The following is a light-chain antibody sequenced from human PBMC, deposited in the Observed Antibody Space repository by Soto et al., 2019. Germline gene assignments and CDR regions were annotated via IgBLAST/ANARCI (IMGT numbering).Light chain of an antibody. J-gene: IGLJ1*01. CDR2: DDS. CDR3: QVWDTSSEHDV. CDR1: NIGSKS. V-gene: IGLV3-21*02. Sequence: SYERTEPPWVSVAPGQTARITCGGNNIGSKSVHWYQQKPGPAPVLVVYDDSDRPSGIPERFSGSKSMNTAILTISRVEAGDEADYYCQVWDTSSEHDVFGTGTKVTVL.